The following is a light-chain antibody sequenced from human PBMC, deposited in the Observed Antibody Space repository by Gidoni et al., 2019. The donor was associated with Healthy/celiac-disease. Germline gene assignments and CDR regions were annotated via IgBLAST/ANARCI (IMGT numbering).Light chain of an antibody. CDR2: AAS. CDR3: QPGYSTPVT. Sequence: DIQMTQSPSSLSASVGDRVTITCRASQSISSYLNWYQQKPGKAPKLLIYAASSLQSGVPSRFSGSGSGTDFTLTISSLQPEDFATYYCQPGYSTPVTFGQGTKVEIK. V-gene: IGKV1-39*01. J-gene: IGKJ1*01. CDR1: QSISSY.